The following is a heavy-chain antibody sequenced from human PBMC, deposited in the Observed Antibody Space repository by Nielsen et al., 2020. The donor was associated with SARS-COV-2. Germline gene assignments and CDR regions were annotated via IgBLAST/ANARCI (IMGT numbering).Heavy chain of an antibody. V-gene: IGHV3-23*01. D-gene: IGHD4-17*01. CDR1: GFTFSSYA. J-gene: IGHJ3*02. CDR2: ISGSGGNT. Sequence: GESLKISCAASGFTFSSYAMSWVRQAPGKGLEWISAISGSGGNTYYADSVQGRFTISRDNSKNTLSLQMNSLRAEDTAVYYCARARDYGKNAFDIWGQGTMVTVSS. CDR3: ARARDYGKNAFDI.